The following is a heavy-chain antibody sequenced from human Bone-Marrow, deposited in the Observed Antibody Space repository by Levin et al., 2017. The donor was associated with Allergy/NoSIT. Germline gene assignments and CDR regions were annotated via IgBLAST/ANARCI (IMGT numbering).Heavy chain of an antibody. CDR1: GFTFSGSA. J-gene: IGHJ4*02. CDR3: TSRVYDFWSGANDY. Sequence: GESLKISCAASGFTFSGSAMHWVRQASGKGLEWVGRIRSKTNSYATAYAASVKGRFTISRDDSKNTAYLQMNSLKTEDTAVYYCTSRVYDFWSGANDYWGQGTLVTVSS. D-gene: IGHD3-3*01. V-gene: IGHV3-73*01. CDR2: IRSKTNSYAT.